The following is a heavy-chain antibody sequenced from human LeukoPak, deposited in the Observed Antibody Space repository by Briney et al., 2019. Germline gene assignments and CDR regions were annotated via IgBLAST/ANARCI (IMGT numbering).Heavy chain of an antibody. V-gene: IGHV4-61*02. CDR2: IYTSGST. D-gene: IGHD2-15*01. CDR3: AREGGPFDF. Sequence: SQTLSLTCTVSVGSTTSVSYYWSWIRRPAGKGLEWIGRIYTSGSTNYNPSLKSRVTISVDTSKNQFSLKLSSVTAADTAVYYCAREGGPFDFWGQGTLVTVSS. CDR1: VGSTTSVSYY. J-gene: IGHJ4*02.